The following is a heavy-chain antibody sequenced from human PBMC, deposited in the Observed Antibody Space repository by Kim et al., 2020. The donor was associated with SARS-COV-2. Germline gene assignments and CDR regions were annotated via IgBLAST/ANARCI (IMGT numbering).Heavy chain of an antibody. D-gene: IGHD3-3*01. J-gene: IGHJ6*03. V-gene: IGHV7-4-1*02. CDR3: ARAGGVATSFGVGIIPDFYMDV. CDR2: INTNTGNP. Sequence: ASVKVSCKASGYTFTSYAMNWVRQAPGQGLEWRGWINTNTGNPTYAQGFTGRFGFSLDTSVSTAYLQISSLKAEDTAVYYCARAGGVATSFGVGIIPDFYMDVWGKATAVTVSS. CDR1: GYTFTSYA.